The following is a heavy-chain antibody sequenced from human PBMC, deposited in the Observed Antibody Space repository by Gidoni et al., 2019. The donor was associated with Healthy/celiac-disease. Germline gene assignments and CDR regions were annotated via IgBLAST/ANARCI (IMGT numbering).Heavy chain of an antibody. J-gene: IGHJ2*01. CDR2: IYYSGRT. Sequence: IRQHPGKGLEWIGYIYYSGRTYYNPSLKSRVTISVDTSKNKFSLKLSSVTAADTAVYYCARDFDGDYGVRYCDLWGRGTLVTVSS. V-gene: IGHV4-31*02. CDR3: ARDFDGDYGVRYCDL. D-gene: IGHD4-17*01.